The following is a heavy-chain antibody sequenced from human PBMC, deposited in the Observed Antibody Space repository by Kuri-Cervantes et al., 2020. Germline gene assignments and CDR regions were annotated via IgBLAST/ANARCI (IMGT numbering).Heavy chain of an antibody. D-gene: IGHD3-22*01. CDR3: ARRRGRGYYDSSGYWFDP. Sequence: ETLSLTCTVSGGSISSSSYYWGWIRQPPGKGLEWIGSIYYSGSTYYNPSLKSRVTISVDTSKNQFSLKLSSVTAAGTAVYYCARRRGRGYYDSSGYWFDPWGQGTLVTVSS. V-gene: IGHV4-39*07. J-gene: IGHJ5*02. CDR2: IYYSGST. CDR1: GGSISSSSYY.